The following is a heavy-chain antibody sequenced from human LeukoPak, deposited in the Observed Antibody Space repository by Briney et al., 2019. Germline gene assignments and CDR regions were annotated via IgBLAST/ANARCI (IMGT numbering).Heavy chain of an antibody. CDR3: AREVATISREYYFDN. D-gene: IGHD5-12*01. CDR2: IYYSGNT. CDR1: GGSISSNTYY. V-gene: IGHV4-39*07. Sequence: SGTLSLTCTVSGGSISSNTYYWGWIRQPPGKGLEWIGSIYYSGNTYYNPSLKSRVTISVDTSKNQFSLKLSSVTAADTAVYYCAREVATISREYYFDNWGQGTLVTVSS. J-gene: IGHJ4*02.